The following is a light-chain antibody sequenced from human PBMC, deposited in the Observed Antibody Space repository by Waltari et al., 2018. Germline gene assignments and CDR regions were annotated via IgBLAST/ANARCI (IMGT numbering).Light chain of an antibody. CDR1: RSDIGLYDY. J-gene: IGLJ1*01. CDR2: DVR. V-gene: IGLV2-14*03. CDR3: SAYTATDTYV. Sequence: SALTQPASMSGSPGQSITISCTGTRSDIGLYDYVPWYQQHPGKAPKLIISDVRQRPSGVTARFSGSKSGYTASLTISGLQTEDEADYYCSAYTATDTYVFGSGTTVTVL.